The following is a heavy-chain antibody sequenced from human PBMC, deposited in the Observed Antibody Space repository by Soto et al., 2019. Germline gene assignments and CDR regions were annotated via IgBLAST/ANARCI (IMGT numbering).Heavy chain of an antibody. J-gene: IGHJ6*02. Sequence: GASVKVSCKASGGTFSSYAISWLRQAPGQGLEWMGGIIPIFGTANYAQKFQGRVTITADESTSTAYMELSSLRSEDTAVYYCARDMAAAAGTYYYYGMDVWGQGTTVTVSS. V-gene: IGHV1-69*13. D-gene: IGHD6-13*01. CDR1: GGTFSSYA. CDR2: IIPIFGTA. CDR3: ARDMAAAAGTYYYYGMDV.